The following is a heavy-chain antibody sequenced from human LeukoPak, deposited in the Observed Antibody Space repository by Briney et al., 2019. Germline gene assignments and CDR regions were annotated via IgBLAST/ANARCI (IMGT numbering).Heavy chain of an antibody. Sequence: ASVKVSCKASGGTFSSYAISWVRQAPGQGLEWMGGIIPIFGTANYAQKFQGRVTITADESTSTAYMELSSLRSEDTAVYYCARDRRAYSSSWYGDYWGQGTLVTVSS. CDR1: GGTFSSYA. CDR2: IIPIFGTA. CDR3: ARDRRAYSSSWYGDY. V-gene: IGHV1-69*13. D-gene: IGHD6-13*01. J-gene: IGHJ4*02.